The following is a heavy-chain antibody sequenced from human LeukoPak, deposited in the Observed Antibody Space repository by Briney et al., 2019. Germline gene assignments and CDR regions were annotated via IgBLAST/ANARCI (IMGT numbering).Heavy chain of an antibody. D-gene: IGHD6-13*01. V-gene: IGHV4-59*01. Sequence: SETLSLTCTVSGGSISSYYWSWIRQPPGKGLEWIGYIYYSGSTNYNPSLKGRVTISVDTSKNQFSLKLSSVTAADTAVYYCARGNPGYRIDYWGQGTLVTVSS. J-gene: IGHJ4*02. CDR2: IYYSGST. CDR1: GGSISSYY. CDR3: ARGNPGYRIDY.